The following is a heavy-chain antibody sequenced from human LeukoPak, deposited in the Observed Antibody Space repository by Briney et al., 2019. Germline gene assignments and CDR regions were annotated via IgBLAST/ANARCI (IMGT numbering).Heavy chain of an antibody. CDR1: GFTVSSNY. Sequence: GGSLRLSCAASGFTVSSNYMSWVRQAPGKGLEWVSVIYSGGSTYYADSVKGRFTIPRDNSKNTLYLQMNSLRAEDTAVYYCARAIAAAGTVWFDPWGQGTLVTVSS. J-gene: IGHJ5*02. V-gene: IGHV3-53*01. D-gene: IGHD6-13*01. CDR3: ARAIAAAGTVWFDP. CDR2: IYSGGST.